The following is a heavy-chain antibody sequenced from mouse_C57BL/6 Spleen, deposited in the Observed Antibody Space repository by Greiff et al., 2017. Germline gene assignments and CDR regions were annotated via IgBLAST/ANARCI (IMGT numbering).Heavy chain of an antibody. V-gene: IGHV1-55*01. CDR2: IYPGSGCT. J-gene: IGHJ3*01. CDR1: GYTFTSYW. CDR3: ARGRTGFAY. Sequence: VQLQQSGAELVKPGASVKMSCKASGYTFTSYWITWVKQRPGQGLEWIGDIYPGSGCTNYNEKFKSKATLTVDTSSSTAYMQLSSVTSEDSAVYYRARGRTGFAYWGQGTLVTVSA.